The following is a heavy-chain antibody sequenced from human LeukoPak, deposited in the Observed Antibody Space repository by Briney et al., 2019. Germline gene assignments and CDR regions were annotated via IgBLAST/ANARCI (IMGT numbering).Heavy chain of an antibody. D-gene: IGHD2-2*01. CDR1: GGSISSGNYY. Sequence: PSETLSLTCTVSGGSISSGNYYWSWIGQPAGKGLEWIGRIYASGSTNYNPSLKSRVTISVDTSKKQFSLKLSSVTAADTAEYYCARVVPGYCSTTSCYDVDAFDIWGQGTRVTVSS. CDR2: IYASGST. CDR3: ARVVPGYCSTTSCYDVDAFDI. V-gene: IGHV4-61*02. J-gene: IGHJ3*02.